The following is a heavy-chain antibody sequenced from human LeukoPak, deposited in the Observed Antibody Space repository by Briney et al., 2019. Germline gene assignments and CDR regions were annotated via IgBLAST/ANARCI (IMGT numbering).Heavy chain of an antibody. Sequence: PSETLSLTCAVYGGSFSGYYWSWILQPPGKGLEWIGEINHSGSTNYNPSLKSRVTISVDTSKNQFSLKMSSVTAADTAVYYCATLPRYDSSGYYYARPFDYWGQGTLVTVSS. CDR3: ATLPRYDSSGYYYARPFDY. J-gene: IGHJ4*02. V-gene: IGHV4-34*01. CDR1: GGSFSGYY. CDR2: INHSGST. D-gene: IGHD3-22*01.